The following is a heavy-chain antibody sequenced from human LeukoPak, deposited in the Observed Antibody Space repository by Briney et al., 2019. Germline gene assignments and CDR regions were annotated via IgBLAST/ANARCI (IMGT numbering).Heavy chain of an antibody. Sequence: GGSLRLSCAASGFTFSSYGMHWVRQAPGKGLEWVAVISYGGSNKYYADSVKGRFTISRDNSKNTLYLQMNSLRAEDTAVYYCATDSRTVTGDYWGQGTLVTVSS. CDR3: ATDSRTVTGDY. J-gene: IGHJ4*02. CDR1: GFTFSSYG. V-gene: IGHV3-30*03. CDR2: ISYGGSNK. D-gene: IGHD4-17*01.